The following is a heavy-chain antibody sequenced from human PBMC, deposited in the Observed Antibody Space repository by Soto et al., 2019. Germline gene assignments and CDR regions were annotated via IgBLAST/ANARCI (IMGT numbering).Heavy chain of an antibody. CDR2: VNNGGGGT. D-gene: IGHD3-10*01. V-gene: IGHV3-23*01. Sequence: EVLLLDSGGGLVQPGGSLRLSCAASGFTFSNYAMTWVRQAPGKGPEWISTVNNGGGGTYYADSVKGRFTISRDNSKNTLYLQVSSLRDEDTAVYYCAKERLGRGIDYWGQGILGTVSS. CDR3: AKERLGRGIDY. J-gene: IGHJ4*02. CDR1: GFTFSNYA.